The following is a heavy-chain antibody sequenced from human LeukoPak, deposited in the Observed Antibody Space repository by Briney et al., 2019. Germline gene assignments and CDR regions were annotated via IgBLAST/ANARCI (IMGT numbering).Heavy chain of an antibody. D-gene: IGHD3-22*01. J-gene: IGHJ4*02. CDR1: GFTFSTYA. Sequence: GGSLRLSCAASGFTFSTYAMSWVRQALGKGLEWVSSISDSGGGTYYADSVKGRFTISRDNSKNTLYVQMNSLRAEDTAVYYCAKAGSSGYYYQFDYWGQGTLVTVSS. V-gene: IGHV3-23*01. CDR3: AKAGSSGYYYQFDY. CDR2: ISDSGGGT.